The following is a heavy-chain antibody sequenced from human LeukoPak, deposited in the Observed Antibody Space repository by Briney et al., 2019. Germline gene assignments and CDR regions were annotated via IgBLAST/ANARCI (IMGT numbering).Heavy chain of an antibody. D-gene: IGHD2-15*01. J-gene: IGHJ5*02. CDR3: VRDVGFCSGGSCYPYNWFDP. Sequence: SETLSLTCTVSGGSITNDNYFWSWIRQYPGKGLEWIGYIYYSGNTYYNPSLKSRVTMSVDTSKNQFSLKLTSMTAADTAVYHCVRDVGFCSGGSCYPYNWFDPWGQGTLVTVSS. V-gene: IGHV4-31*03. CDR2: IYYSGNT. CDR1: GGSITNDNYF.